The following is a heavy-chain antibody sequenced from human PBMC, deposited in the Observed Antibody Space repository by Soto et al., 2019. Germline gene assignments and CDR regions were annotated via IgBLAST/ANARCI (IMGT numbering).Heavy chain of an antibody. V-gene: IGHV4-59*01. D-gene: IGHD5-12*01. J-gene: IGHJ5*02. CDR1: GGSISSYY. CDR2: IYYSGST. Sequence: ASETLSLTCTVSGGSISSYYWSWIRQPPGKGLEWIGYIYYSGSTNYNPSLKSRVTISVDTSKNQFSLKLSSVTAADTAVYYCARVRGYSGYDFGFNWFDPWGQGTLVTVSS. CDR3: ARVRGYSGYDFGFNWFDP.